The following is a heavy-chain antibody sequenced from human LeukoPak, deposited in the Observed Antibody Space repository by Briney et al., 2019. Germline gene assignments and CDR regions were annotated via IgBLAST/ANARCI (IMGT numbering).Heavy chain of an antibody. Sequence: AGSLRLSCAASGFTVFNYWMSWVRQPPGKGLEWVSSTFQGGGEIHYADSVRGRFTISRDNSRSTLVLQRNSLKGEAMYIYYCATYRQVMLPFEAWGQGTLVTVSS. CDR1: GFTVFNYW. D-gene: IGHD5-18*01. CDR3: ATYRQVMLPFEA. CDR2: TFQGGGEI. J-gene: IGHJ5*02. V-gene: IGHV3-23*01.